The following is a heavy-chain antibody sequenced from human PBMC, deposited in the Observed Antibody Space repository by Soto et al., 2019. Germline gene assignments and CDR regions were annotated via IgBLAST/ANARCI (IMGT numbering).Heavy chain of an antibody. D-gene: IGHD2-8*01. CDR3: ARDLPNDPEVDFDY. CDR2: IYSGGST. Sequence: VGSLRLSCAASGFTVSSNYMSWVRQAPGKGLEWVSVIYSGGSTYYADSVKGRFTISRDNAKNSLYLQMNSLRAEDTAVYYCARDLPNDPEVDFDYWGQGTLVTVSS. J-gene: IGHJ4*02. CDR1: GFTVSSNY. V-gene: IGHV3-53*01.